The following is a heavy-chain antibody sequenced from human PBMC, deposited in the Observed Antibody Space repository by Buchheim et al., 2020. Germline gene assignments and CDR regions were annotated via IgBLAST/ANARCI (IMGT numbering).Heavy chain of an antibody. CDR1: GFSFNSYG. CDR2: LSYAGNNR. D-gene: IGHD3-10*01. J-gene: IGHJ4*02. CDR3: AKDLVYYGSGNSYYFDY. V-gene: IGHV3-30*18. Sequence: QVQLVESGGGVVQPGRSLRLSCAASGFSFNSYGMHWVRRAPGKGLEWVAALSYAGNNRYYADSVKGRFTISRDNSKNTLYLQMNSLRADDTAVYYCAKDLVYYGSGNSYYFDYWGQGTL.